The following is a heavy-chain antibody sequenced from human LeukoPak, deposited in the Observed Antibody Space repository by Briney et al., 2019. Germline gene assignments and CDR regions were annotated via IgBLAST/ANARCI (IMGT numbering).Heavy chain of an antibody. CDR1: GFTFSNYD. J-gene: IGHJ4*02. CDR2: IHSSGSSI. Sequence: GGSLRLSCAASGFTFSNYDMNWVRQAPGKGLEWVSYIHSSGSSIYYADSVKGRFTISSDNAKNSLNLQMNSLRAADTAVYYCVGKLTGTTYFHYWGQGTLVTVSS. D-gene: IGHD1-1*01. V-gene: IGHV3-48*03. CDR3: VGKLTGTTYFHY.